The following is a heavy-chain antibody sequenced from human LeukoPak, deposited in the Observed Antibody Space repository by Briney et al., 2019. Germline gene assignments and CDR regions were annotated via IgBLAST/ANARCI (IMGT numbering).Heavy chain of an antibody. CDR1: GFTFSSYA. J-gene: IGHJ6*03. D-gene: IGHD3-3*01. CDR2: ISGSGGST. CDR3: ANGKIRFLEIICMDV. V-gene: IGHV3-23*01. Sequence: GGSLRLSCAASGFTFSSYAMSWVRQAPGKGLEWVSAISGSGGSTYYADSVKGRFTISRDNSKNTLYLQMNSLRAEDTAVYYCANGKIRFLEIICMDVWGKGTTVTVSS.